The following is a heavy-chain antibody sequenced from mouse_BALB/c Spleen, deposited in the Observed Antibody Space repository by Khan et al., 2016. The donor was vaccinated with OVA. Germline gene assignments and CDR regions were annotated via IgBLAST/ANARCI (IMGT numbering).Heavy chain of an antibody. D-gene: IGHD2-4*01. V-gene: IGHV2-2*02. CDR1: GFSLTTYG. J-gene: IGHJ3*01. CDR3: ARNYDYDEGLAY. CDR2: IWSGGST. Sequence: QVQLKESGPGLVQPSQSLSITCTVSGFSLTTYGVHWVRQSPGKGLEWLGMIWSGGSTDYNAAFISRLSISKDNSKSQVFFKMNSLQPNDTAIYXCARNYDYDEGLAYWGQGTLVTVSA.